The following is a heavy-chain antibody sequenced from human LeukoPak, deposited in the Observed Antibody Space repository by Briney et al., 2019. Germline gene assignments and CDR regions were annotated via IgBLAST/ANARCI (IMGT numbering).Heavy chain of an antibody. Sequence: GGSLKISWKGSGYRFTSYWIGWVRQMPGEGVERMGINYPGDTDTRYSPSFQGQVPISADKSISTAYLQWSSLKASDTAMYYCARHVVSYGMDYWGQGTLVTVSS. CDR1: GYRFTSYW. V-gene: IGHV5-51*01. J-gene: IGHJ4*02. CDR2: NYPGDTDT. D-gene: IGHD3-10*01. CDR3: ARHVVSYGMDY.